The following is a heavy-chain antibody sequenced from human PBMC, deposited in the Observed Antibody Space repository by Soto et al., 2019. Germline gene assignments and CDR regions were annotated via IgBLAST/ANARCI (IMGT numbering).Heavy chain of an antibody. CDR3: ARGSLGYSNGPYYYYGMDV. D-gene: IGHD6-19*01. J-gene: IGHJ6*02. Sequence: SVKVSCKASGGTFSSYAISWVRQAPGQGLEWMGGIIPIFGTANYAQKFQGRVTITADESTSTAYMELSSLRFEDTAVYYCARGSLGYSNGPYYYYGMDVWGQGTTVTVSS. CDR1: GGTFSSYA. CDR2: IIPIFGTA. V-gene: IGHV1-69*13.